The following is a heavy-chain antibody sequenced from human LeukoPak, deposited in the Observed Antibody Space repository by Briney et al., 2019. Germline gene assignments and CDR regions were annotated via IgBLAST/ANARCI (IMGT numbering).Heavy chain of an antibody. CDR3: ARGYSSSWYVIDY. J-gene: IGHJ4*02. CDR1: GFTFSSYG. CDR2: ISYDGSNK. D-gene: IGHD6-13*01. V-gene: IGHV3-30*03. Sequence: GGSLRLSCAASGFTFSSYGMHWVRQAPGKGLEWVAVISYDGSNKYYADSVKGRFTISRDNSKNTLYLQMNSLRAEDTAVYYCARGYSSSWYVIDYWGQGTLVTVSS.